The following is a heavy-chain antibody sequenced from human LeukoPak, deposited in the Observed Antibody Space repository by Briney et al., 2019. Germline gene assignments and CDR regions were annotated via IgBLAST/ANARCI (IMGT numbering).Heavy chain of an antibody. J-gene: IGHJ4*02. CDR2: IKRDGIEK. Sequence: QTGGSLRLSCAASGFTFSDYGLTWVRQAPGKGLEWVANIKRDGIEKHYVDSVKGRFTISRDNAKNSLYLQMNSLRAEDAAVYYCVRCQRYYLAPEYWGQGTLVTISS. D-gene: IGHD3-10*01. CDR1: GFTFSDYG. V-gene: IGHV3-7*01. CDR3: VRCQRYYLAPEY.